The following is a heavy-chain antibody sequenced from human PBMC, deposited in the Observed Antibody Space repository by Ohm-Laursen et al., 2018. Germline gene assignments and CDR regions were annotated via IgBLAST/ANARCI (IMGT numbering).Heavy chain of an antibody. CDR3: ARGSGFFKLDV. J-gene: IGHJ6*02. Sequence: SETLSLTCTVSGGSISSYYWSWIRQPPGKGLEWIGYISYSGSTNYNPSLKSRVTILVDTSKNQFSLKLSSVTAADTATYYCARGSGFFKLDVWGQGTTVTVSS. CDR2: ISYSGST. CDR1: GGSISSYY. V-gene: IGHV4-59*01. D-gene: IGHD6-19*01.